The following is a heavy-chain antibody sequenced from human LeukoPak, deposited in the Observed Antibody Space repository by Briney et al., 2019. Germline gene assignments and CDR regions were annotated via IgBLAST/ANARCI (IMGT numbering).Heavy chain of an antibody. CDR2: INTDGSGT. Sequence: PWGSPRLSCAASGFTFSNYWMHWVRQAPGKGLVWVSRINTDGSGTTYADSVKGRFTISRDNAKNTLYLQMNSLRAEDTAVYYCARGRPVDVWGKGTTVTVSS. CDR3: ARGRPVDV. J-gene: IGHJ6*04. CDR1: GFTFSNYW. V-gene: IGHV3-74*01.